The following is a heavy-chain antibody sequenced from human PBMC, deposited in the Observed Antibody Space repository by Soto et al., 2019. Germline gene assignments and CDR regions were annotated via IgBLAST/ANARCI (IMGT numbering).Heavy chain of an antibody. CDR3: VKPPVITASYYYYDMDV. CDR1: GFTFISYP. D-gene: IGHD4-4*01. CDR2: ISGSGIST. Sequence: WGSLRLSCAASGFTFISYPIIFFRHSPFKWLEWVSGISGSGISTYYTDSVKGRFTISRDNSKNTVFLQMNSLRDEDTAVYYCVKPPVITASYYYYDMDVWGQGTTVTVSS. V-gene: IGHV3-23*01. J-gene: IGHJ6*02.